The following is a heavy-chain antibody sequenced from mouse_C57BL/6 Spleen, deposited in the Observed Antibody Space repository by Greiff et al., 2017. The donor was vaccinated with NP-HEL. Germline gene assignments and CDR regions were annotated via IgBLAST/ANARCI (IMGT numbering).Heavy chain of an antibody. CDR1: GYAFSSSW. CDR3: ARDDGYPLYYAMDY. CDR2: IYPGDGDT. D-gene: IGHD2-3*01. V-gene: IGHV1-82*01. J-gene: IGHJ4*01. Sequence: VQLQQSGPELVKPGASVKISCKASGYAFSSSWMNWVKQRPGKGLEWIGRIYPGDGDTNYNGKFKGKATLTADKSSSTAYMQLSSLTSEDSAVYFCARDDGYPLYYAMDYWGQGTSVTVSS.